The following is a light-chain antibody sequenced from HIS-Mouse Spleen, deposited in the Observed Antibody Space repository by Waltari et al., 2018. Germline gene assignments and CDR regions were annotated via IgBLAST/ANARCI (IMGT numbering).Light chain of an antibody. J-gene: IGLJ3*02. Sequence: QSALTQPASVSGSPGQSITISCTGPSSDVGRYNLVSRYQQHPGKAPKLMIYEGSKRPSGVSNRFSGSKSGNTASLTISGLQAEDEADYYCCSYAGSSTWVFGGGTKLTVL. CDR1: SSDVGRYNL. CDR2: EGS. V-gene: IGLV2-23*01. CDR3: CSYAGSSTWV.